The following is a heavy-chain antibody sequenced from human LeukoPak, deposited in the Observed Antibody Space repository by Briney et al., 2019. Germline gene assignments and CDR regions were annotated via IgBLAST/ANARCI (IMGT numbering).Heavy chain of an antibody. V-gene: IGHV4-38-2*02. CDR2: IYHSGST. CDR1: GYSISSGYY. D-gene: IGHD3-3*01. CDR3: ARGDYDFWSGYYAYYFDY. Sequence: SETLSLTCTVSGYSISSGYYWGWIRQPPGKGLEWIGSIYHSGSTYYNPSLKSRVTISVDTSKNQFSLKLSSVTAADTAVYYCARGDYDFWSGYYAYYFDYWGQGTLVTVSS. J-gene: IGHJ4*02.